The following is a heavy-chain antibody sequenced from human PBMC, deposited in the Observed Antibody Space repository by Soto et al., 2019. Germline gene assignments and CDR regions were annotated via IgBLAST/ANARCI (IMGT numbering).Heavy chain of an antibody. J-gene: IGHJ4*02. CDR1: GGTFSNHA. Sequence: QVQLVQSGAEVRKPGSSVKVSCKASGGTFSNHAISWVRQAPGQGPEWMGGIIPISGTTNYAQKFLGRVTITVDESMTTAYMEMSSLRSEDRAVYYCARGPDRSGFYLFDYWGQGTLVTVSS. V-gene: IGHV1-69*01. D-gene: IGHD3-22*01. CDR2: IIPISGTT. CDR3: ARGPDRSGFYLFDY.